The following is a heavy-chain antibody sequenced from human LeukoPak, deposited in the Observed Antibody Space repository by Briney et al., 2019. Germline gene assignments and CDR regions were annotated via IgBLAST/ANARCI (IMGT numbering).Heavy chain of an antibody. J-gene: IGHJ4*02. V-gene: IGHV3-48*01. CDR3: ARDWFGDGY. CDR2: ISSSSSTI. D-gene: IGHD3-10*01. Sequence: GGSLRLCCAASGYTFSSYSMNWVRQAPGKGLEWVSYISSSSSTIYYADSVKGRFTISRDNAKNSLYLQMNSLRTEDTAVYYCARDWFGDGYWGQGTLVTVSS. CDR1: GYTFSSYS.